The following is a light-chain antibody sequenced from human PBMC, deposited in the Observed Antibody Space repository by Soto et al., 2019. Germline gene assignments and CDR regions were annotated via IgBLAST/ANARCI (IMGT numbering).Light chain of an antibody. J-gene: IGKJ2*01. CDR1: QSVSSSY. CDR2: GAS. CDR3: QQYGSSPPYT. V-gene: IGKV3-20*01. Sequence: EIVLTQSPGTLSLSPGERATLSCRASQSVSSSYLAWYQQKPGQAPRLLIYGASSRATVIPDRFSGSWSGTDFTLTISRLEPEDFAVYYCQQYGSSPPYTFGQGTKLEIK.